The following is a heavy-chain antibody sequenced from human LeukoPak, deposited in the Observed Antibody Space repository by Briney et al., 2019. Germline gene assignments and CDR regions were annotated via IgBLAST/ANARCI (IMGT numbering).Heavy chain of an antibody. CDR1: GFTFSSYG. V-gene: IGHV3-33*01. CDR2: MWYDGSNK. D-gene: IGHD2-15*01. CDR3: ARDLGRGAFDI. J-gene: IGHJ3*02. Sequence: PGGSLRLSCAASGFTFSSYGMHWVRQAPGKGLEWVAVMWYDGSNKYYADSVKGRFTIPRDNSKNTLYLQMNSLRAEDTAVYYCARDLGRGAFDIWGQGTMVTVSS.